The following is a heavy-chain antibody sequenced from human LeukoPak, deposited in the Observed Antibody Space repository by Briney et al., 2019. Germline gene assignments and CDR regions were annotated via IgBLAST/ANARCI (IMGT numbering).Heavy chain of an antibody. Sequence: SETLSLTCAVYGGSFSGYYWSWIRQPPGKGLEWIGEINRSGSTNYNPSLKSRVTISVDTSKNQFSLKLSSVTAADTAVYYCARGSPPYDYVWGSYRYGYFDYWGQGTLVTVSS. CDR3: ARGSPPYDYVWGSYRYGYFDY. CDR1: GGSFSGYY. V-gene: IGHV4-34*01. D-gene: IGHD3-16*02. CDR2: INRSGST. J-gene: IGHJ4*02.